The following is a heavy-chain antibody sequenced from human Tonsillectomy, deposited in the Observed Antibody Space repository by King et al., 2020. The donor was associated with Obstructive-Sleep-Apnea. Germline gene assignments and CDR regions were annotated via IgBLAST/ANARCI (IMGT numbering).Heavy chain of an antibody. J-gene: IGHJ4*02. CDR1: GFTFSNYD. V-gene: IGHV3-30*18. Sequence: VQLVESGGGVVQPGRSLRLSCTASGFTFSNYDMHWVRQAPGKGPEWVSIISKDGSKQYYIDSVKGRFTISRDNSKNTVYLQMNSLRLDDTAVYLCAKWAGSVQTSGWFSGPLDHWGQGSPVTVSS. CDR3: AKWAGSVQTSGWFSGPLDH. D-gene: IGHD6-13*01. CDR2: ISKDGSKQ.